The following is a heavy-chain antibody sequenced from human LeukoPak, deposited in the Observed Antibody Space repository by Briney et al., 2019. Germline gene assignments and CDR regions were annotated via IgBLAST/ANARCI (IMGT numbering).Heavy chain of an antibody. CDR1: GFTFSTYW. V-gene: IGHV3-7*01. D-gene: IGHD3-10*02. CDR3: AELGITMIGGV. CDR2: IKQDGSEK. J-gene: IGHJ6*04. Sequence: EGSLRLSCAASGFTFSTYWMSWVRQAPGKGLEWVANIKQDGSEKTYVDSVKGRFTISRDNARNSMYLQMNSLRAEDTAVYYCAELGITMIGGVWGKGTTVTISS.